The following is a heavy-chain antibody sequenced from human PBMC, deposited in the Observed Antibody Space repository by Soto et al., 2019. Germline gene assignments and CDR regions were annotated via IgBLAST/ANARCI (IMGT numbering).Heavy chain of an antibody. Sequence: SETLSLTCTVSGGSISSSSYYWGWIRQPPGKGLEWIGSIYYSGSTYYNPSLKSRVTISVDTSKNQFSLKLSSVTAADTAVYYCARQRSVYVWGSYSTNWFDPWGQGTLVTVSS. CDR3: ARQRSVYVWGSYSTNWFDP. CDR1: GGSISSSSYY. J-gene: IGHJ5*02. D-gene: IGHD3-16*01. CDR2: IYYSGST. V-gene: IGHV4-39*01.